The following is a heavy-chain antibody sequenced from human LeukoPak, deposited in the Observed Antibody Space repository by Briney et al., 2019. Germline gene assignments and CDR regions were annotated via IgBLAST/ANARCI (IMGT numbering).Heavy chain of an antibody. CDR3: ARGRGGNYAGSLDS. D-gene: IGHD4-23*01. CDR2: INHSGAT. CDR1: GGSFSGYS. J-gene: IGHJ4*02. V-gene: IGHV4-34*01. Sequence: SETLSLTCAVYGGSFSGYSWSWVRQPPGEGLEWIGEINHSGATNYNPSLKSRVTISVDTSKNQFSLKLRSVTAADTAVYYCARGRGGNYAGSLDSWGQGTLVTVCS.